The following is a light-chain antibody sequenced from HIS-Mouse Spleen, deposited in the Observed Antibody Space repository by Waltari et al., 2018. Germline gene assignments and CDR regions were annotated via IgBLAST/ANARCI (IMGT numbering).Light chain of an antibody. J-gene: IGLJ1*01. CDR1: SSDVGSYNL. V-gene: IGLV2-23*01. CDR3: CSYAGSSTYV. CDR2: EGS. Sequence: QSAPTQPASVSGSPGQSITISCTGTSSDVGSYNLVPWYQQHPGKAPKLMIYEGSKRPSGVSNRFSGSKSGNTASLTISGLQAEDEADYYCCSYAGSSTYVFGTGTKVTVL.